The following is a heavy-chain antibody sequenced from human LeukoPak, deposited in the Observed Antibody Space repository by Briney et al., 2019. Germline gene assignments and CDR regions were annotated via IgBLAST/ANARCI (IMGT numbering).Heavy chain of an antibody. CDR3: AKRPITIFGVAEGPFDY. Sequence: GGSLRLSCAASGFTFSSYAMSWVRQAPGKGLEWVSAISGSGGSTYYADSVKGRFTISRDNSKNTLYLQMNSLRAEDTAVYYCAKRPITIFGVAEGPFDYWGQGTLVTVSS. CDR2: ISGSGGST. CDR1: GFTFSSYA. V-gene: IGHV3-23*01. D-gene: IGHD3-3*01. J-gene: IGHJ4*02.